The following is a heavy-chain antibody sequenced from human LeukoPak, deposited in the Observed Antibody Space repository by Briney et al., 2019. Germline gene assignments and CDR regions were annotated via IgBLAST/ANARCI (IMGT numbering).Heavy chain of an antibody. CDR2: ISENGEST. J-gene: IGHJ4*02. V-gene: IGHV3-23*01. CDR1: GFTFNTYA. D-gene: IGHD4-17*01. CDR3: ASYFHYGDYASLWY. Sequence: GGSLRLSCAASGFTFNTYAMSWVRQAPGNGLDWVSSISENGESTYYADSVKGRFTISRDNSRNTLYLQMNSLRAEDTAVYYCASYFHYGDYASLWYWGQGTLVTVSS.